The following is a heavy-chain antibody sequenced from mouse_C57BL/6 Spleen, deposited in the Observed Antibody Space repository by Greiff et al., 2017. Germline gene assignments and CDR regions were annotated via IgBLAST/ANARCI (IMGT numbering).Heavy chain of an antibody. Sequence: VMLVESGPGLVAPSQSLSITCTVSGFSLTSYCVDWVRQPPGKALEWLGVIWGGGSTNNNSALTSRLSLSKDNSKSKVFLKMNRLQTDDTAMYYCAKHNSNYGGSRSAGFAYWGQGTLVTVSA. CDR3: AKHNSNYGGSRSAGFAY. D-gene: IGHD1-1*01. CDR2: IWGGGST. V-gene: IGHV2-9*01. CDR1: GFSLTSYC. J-gene: IGHJ3*01.